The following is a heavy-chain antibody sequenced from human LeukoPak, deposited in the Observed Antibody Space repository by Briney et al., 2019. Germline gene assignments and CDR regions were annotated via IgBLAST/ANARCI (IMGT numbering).Heavy chain of an antibody. CDR3: AKDFDGIIGY. CDR2: ISGSGGST. CDR1: GFTFSSYA. D-gene: IGHD3-9*01. Sequence: GGSLRLSCAASGFTFSSYAIRWVRHAPGEGLEWVSAISGSGGSTYYADSVKGRFTISRDNSKNTLYLQMNSLRAEDTAVYYCAKDFDGIIGYWGQGTLVTVSS. V-gene: IGHV3-23*01. J-gene: IGHJ4*02.